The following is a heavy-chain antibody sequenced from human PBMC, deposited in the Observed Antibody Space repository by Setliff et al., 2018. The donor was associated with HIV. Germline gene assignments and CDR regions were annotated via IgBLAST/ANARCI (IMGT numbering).Heavy chain of an antibody. CDR1: ELTFSNYA. J-gene: IGHJ1*01. V-gene: IGHV3-23*01. CDR3: AQAQTSVSGSYYQYLQH. Sequence: PGGSLRLSCAASELTFSNYAMTWVRQAPGKGLEWVSSLSGSGGSTYYADSVKGRFTISSDNSKNTLYLRMNSLRAEDTAVYYCAQAQTSVSGSYYQYLQHWGQGTLVTVSS. CDR2: LSGSGGST. D-gene: IGHD3-10*01.